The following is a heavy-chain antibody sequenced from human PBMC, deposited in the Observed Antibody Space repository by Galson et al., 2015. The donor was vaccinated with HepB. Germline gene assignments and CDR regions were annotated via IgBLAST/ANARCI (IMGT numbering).Heavy chain of an antibody. Sequence: LRLSCAASGFTFSSYGMHWVRQAPGKGLEWVAVISYDGSNKYYADSVKGRFTISRDNSKNTLYLQMNSLRAEDTAVYYCARDRVLLWFGESYYGMDVWGQGTTVTVSS. V-gene: IGHV3-30*03. CDR3: ARDRVLLWFGESYYGMDV. CDR2: ISYDGSNK. D-gene: IGHD3-10*01. CDR1: GFTFSSYG. J-gene: IGHJ6*02.